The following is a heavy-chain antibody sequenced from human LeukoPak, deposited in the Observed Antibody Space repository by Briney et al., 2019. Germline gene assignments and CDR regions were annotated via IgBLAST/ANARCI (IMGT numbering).Heavy chain of an antibody. CDR2: INSDGSST. D-gene: IGHD3-22*01. J-gene: IGHJ3*02. CDR3: ARVHYDSSGYYFGGAAFDI. V-gene: IGHV3-74*01. Sequence: GGSLRLSCAASGFTFSSYWMHWVRQAPGKGLVWVSRINSDGSSTSYADSVKGRFTISRDNAKNTLYLQMNSLRAEDTAVYYCARVHYDSSGYYFGGAAFDIWGQGTMVTVSS. CDR1: GFTFSSYW.